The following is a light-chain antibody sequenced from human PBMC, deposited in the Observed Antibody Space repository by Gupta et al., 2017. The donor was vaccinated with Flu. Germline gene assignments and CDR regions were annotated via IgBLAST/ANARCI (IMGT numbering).Light chain of an antibody. CDR1: SSDIGAYDY. J-gene: IGLJ1*01. CDR3: SSFTTSTTRV. CDR2: EVS. Sequence: QSALTQPASVSGSPGQSITISCTGTSSDIGAYDYVSWYQQPPGKAPKLMIYEVSNRPSGVSDRFSGSKSGNTASLIISGLQADDEADYYCSSFTTSTTRVFGTGTKVTVL. V-gene: IGLV2-14*01.